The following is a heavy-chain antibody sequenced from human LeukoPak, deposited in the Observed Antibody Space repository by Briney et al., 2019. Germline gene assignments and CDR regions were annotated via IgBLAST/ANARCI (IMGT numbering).Heavy chain of an antibody. V-gene: IGHV4-34*01. CDR1: GGSFSGYY. Sequence: PSETLSLTCAVYGGSFSGYYWSWIRQPPGRGLEWIGEINHSGSTNYNPSLKSRVTISVDTSKNQFSLKLSSVTAADTAVYYCARGTMTTVTYYFDYWGQGTLVTVSS. J-gene: IGHJ4*02. D-gene: IGHD4-17*01. CDR3: ARGTMTTVTYYFDY. CDR2: INHSGST.